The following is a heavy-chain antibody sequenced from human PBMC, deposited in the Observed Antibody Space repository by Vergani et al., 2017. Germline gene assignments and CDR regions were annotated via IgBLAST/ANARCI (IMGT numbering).Heavy chain of an antibody. CDR2: IYTSGST. J-gene: IGHJ4*02. CDR3: ARRSERYCSSTSCYGWGDFDY. V-gene: IGHV4-4*07. CDR1: GGSISSYY. D-gene: IGHD2-2*01. Sequence: QVQLQESGPGLVKPSETLSLTCTVSGGSISSYYWSWIRQPAGKGLEWIGRIYTSGSTNYNPSLKSRVTMSVDTSKNQFSLKLSSVTAADTAVYYCARRSERYCSSTSCYGWGDFDYWGQGTLVTVSS.